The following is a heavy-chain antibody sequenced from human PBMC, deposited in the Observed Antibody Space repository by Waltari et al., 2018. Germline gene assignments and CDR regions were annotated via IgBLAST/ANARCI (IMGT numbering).Heavy chain of an antibody. CDR3: ARGKVTDYYYYYGMDV. CDR2: IYYSGST. J-gene: IGHJ6*02. D-gene: IGHD2-21*02. Sequence: QVQLQESGPGLVKPSETLSLTCTVSGGSISSYYWSWIRQPPGKGLEWIGYIYYSGSTNYNPSLKSRVTISVDTSKNQCSRKLSSVTAADTAVYYCARGKVTDYYYYYGMDVWGQGTTVTVSS. V-gene: IGHV4-59*01. CDR1: GGSISSYY.